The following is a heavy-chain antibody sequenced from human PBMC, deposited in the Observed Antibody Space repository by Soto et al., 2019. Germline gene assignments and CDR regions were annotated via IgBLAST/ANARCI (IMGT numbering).Heavy chain of an antibody. CDR2: IGISSGTI. Sequence: GGSLRLSCVASGFPFSSYSMNWVRQAPGKGLEWVSYIGISSGTIYYADSVKGRFTISRDNAKNSLYLQINSLRAEDTAVYWCVRGGGYDSSSVPFDYWGQGALVTVSS. CDR1: GFPFSSYS. V-gene: IGHV3-48*01. J-gene: IGHJ4*02. D-gene: IGHD6-6*01. CDR3: VRGGGYDSSSVPFDY.